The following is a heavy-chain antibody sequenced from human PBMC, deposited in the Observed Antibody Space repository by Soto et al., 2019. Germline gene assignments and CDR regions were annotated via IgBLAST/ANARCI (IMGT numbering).Heavy chain of an antibody. CDR2: ISDYGRI. Sequence: EVQLVESGGGLVQSGGSLRLACAASGFTFRNYWMHWVRQAPGKGLVWVSRISDYGRINYADSVKGRFTIYRDDAKREVYLQMNNLRAEDPAVYYCARGGVEPFDYWGQGALVTVSS. CDR3: ARGGVEPFDY. V-gene: IGHV3-74*01. CDR1: GFTFRNYW. J-gene: IGHJ4*02. D-gene: IGHD3-3*01.